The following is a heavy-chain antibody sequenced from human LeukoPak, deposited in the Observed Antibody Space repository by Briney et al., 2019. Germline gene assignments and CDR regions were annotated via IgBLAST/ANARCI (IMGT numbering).Heavy chain of an antibody. V-gene: IGHV1-8*01. CDR3: ARAKSGEQQLVFELDY. Sequence: ASVKVSCKASGYTFTSYDINWVRQATGQGLEWMGWMNPNSGNTGYAQKFQGRVTMTRDTSISTAYMELSRLRSDDTAVYYCARAKSGEQQLVFELDYWGQGTLVTVSS. J-gene: IGHJ4*02. CDR2: MNPNSGNT. CDR1: GYTFTSYD. D-gene: IGHD6-13*01.